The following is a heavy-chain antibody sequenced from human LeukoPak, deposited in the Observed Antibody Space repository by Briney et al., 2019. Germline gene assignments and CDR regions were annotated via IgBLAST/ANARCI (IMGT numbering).Heavy chain of an antibody. D-gene: IGHD3-9*01. CDR1: GFTFSRYT. CDR3: AGVDDMDWFDP. V-gene: IGHV3-21*01. Sequence: GGSLRLSCAGSGFTFSRYTFNWVRQAPGRGLEWVSAISGDSKYIYYTDSVKGRFTISRDNAKNSVFLQMNSLRVEDTAVYYCAGVDDMDWFDPWGQGTLVTVSS. J-gene: IGHJ5*02. CDR2: ISGDSKYI.